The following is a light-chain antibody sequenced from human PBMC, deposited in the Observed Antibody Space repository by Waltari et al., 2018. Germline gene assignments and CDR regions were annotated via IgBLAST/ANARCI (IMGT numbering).Light chain of an antibody. CDR1: DRDVGAYGF. CDR2: EVS. Sequence: QSALTQPASVSGSPGQSITISCSGTDRDVGAYGFVSWCQQHPGKAPHLIIYEVSNRPSGISNRFSASKSGNTASLTISGLQAEDEADYYCSSYTTSSAPGVFGTGTRVTVL. CDR3: SSYTTSSAPGV. J-gene: IGLJ1*01. V-gene: IGLV2-14*01.